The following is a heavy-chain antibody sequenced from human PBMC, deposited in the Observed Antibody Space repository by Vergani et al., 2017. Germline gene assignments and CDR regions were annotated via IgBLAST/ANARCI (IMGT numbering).Heavy chain of an antibody. J-gene: IGHJ6*02. D-gene: IGHD6-19*01. Sequence: QVQLVQSGAEVKKPGSSVKVSCKASGGTFSSYAISWVRQAPGQGLEWMGRIIPIFGTANYAQKFQGRVTITADESTSTAYMELSSLRSEDTAVYYCASYVFAEGSGWKAYYYYGMDVWGQGTTVTVSS. CDR2: IIPIFGTA. V-gene: IGHV1-69*18. CDR1: GGTFSSYA. CDR3: ASYVFAEGSGWKAYYYYGMDV.